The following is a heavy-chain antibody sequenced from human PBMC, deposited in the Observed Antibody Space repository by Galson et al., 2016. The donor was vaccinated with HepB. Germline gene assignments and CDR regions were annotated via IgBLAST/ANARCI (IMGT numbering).Heavy chain of an antibody. J-gene: IGHJ6*02. CDR1: GYSFTTYG. Sequence: SVKVSCKASGYSFTTYGISWVRQAPGQGLEWMGWINPHNGNTNSKFPQTVQGRVTMTTDTSTATAYMELRSLRSDDTAVYYCARDSVGGTWPYYYKGMDVWGQGTTVTVSS. CDR2: INPHNGNTNS. V-gene: IGHV1-18*01. CDR3: ARDSVGGTWPYYYKGMDV. D-gene: IGHD5/OR15-5a*01.